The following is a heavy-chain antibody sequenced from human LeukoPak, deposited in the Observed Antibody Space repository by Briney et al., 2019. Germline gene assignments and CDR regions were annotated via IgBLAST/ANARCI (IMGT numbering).Heavy chain of an antibody. V-gene: IGHV1-69*13. D-gene: IGHD2-15*01. CDR1: GGTLNSFA. CDR2: IIPIFGTP. J-gene: IGHJ6*02. Sequence: GASVKVSCKASGGTLNSFAISWLRQAPGQSVEWMGGIIPIFGTPNYAQKFQAGVTITADESTNTAYMELSSLRSEATAVYYCASRYCSAGRCDSSYYYYYGMDVWGQGTTVTVSS. CDR3: ASRYCSAGRCDSSYYYYYGMDV.